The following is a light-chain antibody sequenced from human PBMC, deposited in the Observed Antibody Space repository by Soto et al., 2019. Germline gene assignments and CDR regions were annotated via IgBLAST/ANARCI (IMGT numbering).Light chain of an antibody. J-gene: IGKJ5*01. V-gene: IGKV1-39*01. CDR1: QSISSY. CDR2: AAS. CDR3: QQSYSTPPIT. Sequence: DIPMTQSTSSLSASVGDRVTITCRASQSISSYLNWYQQRPGRAPRLLIYAASSLHTGVPSRFTGSGSGTDFTLTITSLQPEDFATYYCQQSYSTPPITFGQGTRLEIK.